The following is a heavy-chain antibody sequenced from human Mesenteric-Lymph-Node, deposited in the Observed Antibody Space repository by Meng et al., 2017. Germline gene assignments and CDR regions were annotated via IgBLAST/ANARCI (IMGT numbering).Heavy chain of an antibody. Sequence: VQLVGAGGGLVKPGGSLRLSCAASGFTFSSYSMNWVRQAPGKGLEWVSSISSSSSYIYYADSVKGRFTISRDNAKNSLYLQMNSLRAEDTVVYYCARGFGELLVYFQHWGQGTLVTVSS. CDR2: ISSSSSYI. CDR3: ARGFGELLVYFQH. J-gene: IGHJ1*01. CDR1: GFTFSSYS. V-gene: IGHV3-21*01. D-gene: IGHD3-10*01.